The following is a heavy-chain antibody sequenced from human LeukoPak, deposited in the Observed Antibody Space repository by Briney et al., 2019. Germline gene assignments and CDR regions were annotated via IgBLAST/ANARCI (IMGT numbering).Heavy chain of an antibody. CDR1: GFTFSSYA. V-gene: IGHV3-23*01. CDR3: AKDGNGYYDSSGYYYPYYFDY. CDR2: ISGSGGST. Sequence: GGSLRLSCAASGFTFSSYAMSWVRQAPGKGLEWVSAISGSGGSTYYADSVKGRFTISRDKSKNTLYLQMNSLRAEDTAVYYCAKDGNGYYDSSGYYYPYYFDYWGQGTLVTVSS. D-gene: IGHD3-22*01. J-gene: IGHJ4*02.